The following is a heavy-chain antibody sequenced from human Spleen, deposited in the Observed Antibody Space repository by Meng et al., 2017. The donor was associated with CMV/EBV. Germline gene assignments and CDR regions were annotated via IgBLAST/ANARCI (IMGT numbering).Heavy chain of an antibody. J-gene: IGHJ4*02. D-gene: IGHD6-19*01. CDR1: GFSFSNFA. CDR3: VRDDSRVAGDFDY. V-gene: IGHV3-21*01. Sequence: ETLSLTCAASGFSFSNFAMNWVRQAPGKGLEWVSYISSSSSHIYYADSVKGRSTISRDDAKNSLYLQINSLRAEDTAVYYCVRDDSRVAGDFDYWGQGTLVTVSS. CDR2: ISSSSSHI.